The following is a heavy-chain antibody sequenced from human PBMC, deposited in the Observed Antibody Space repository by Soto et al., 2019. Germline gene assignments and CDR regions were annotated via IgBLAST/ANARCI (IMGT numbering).Heavy chain of an antibody. V-gene: IGHV1-18*01. CDR2: IYPYNGNT. Sequence: QVQLVQSGAEVRKPGASVKVSCKASGYTFSNYGIFWVRQAPGQGLEWMGWIYPYNGNTHYAQKLQGRVTLTTDTSTSTAYMDLRSLTSDDTAIYYCARDLNGEAGEGYWGQGTLVTVSS. D-gene: IGHD2-8*01. CDR3: ARDLNGEAGEGY. CDR1: GYTFSNYG. J-gene: IGHJ4*02.